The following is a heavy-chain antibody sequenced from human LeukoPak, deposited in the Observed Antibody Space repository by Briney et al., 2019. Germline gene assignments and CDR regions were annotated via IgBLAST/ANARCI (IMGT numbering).Heavy chain of an antibody. J-gene: IGHJ4*02. D-gene: IGHD3-10*01. Sequence: PGGSLRLSCAASGFTVSSNYMSWVRQAPGKGLEWVSVIYSGGSTYYADSVKGRFTISRDNSKNTLYLRMNSLRAEDTAVYHCAKDQNYFGSGSNAIDYWGQGTLVTVSS. V-gene: IGHV3-66*01. CDR2: IYSGGST. CDR1: GFTVSSNY. CDR3: AKDQNYFGSGSNAIDY.